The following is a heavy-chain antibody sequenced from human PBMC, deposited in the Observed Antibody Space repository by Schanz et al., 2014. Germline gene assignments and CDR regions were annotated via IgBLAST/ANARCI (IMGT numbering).Heavy chain of an antibody. CDR2: ISTGGGVT. J-gene: IGHJ4*02. D-gene: IGHD2-21*01. V-gene: IGHV3-23*01. Sequence: VQLLESGGGLVQPGGSLKLSCSASGFTFRNYALSWVRQAPGKGLEWVSGISTGGGVTYYGDSVKGRFTISRDNSKNTLYLQMSSLRVEDTAVYYCAKARSGHIVFPLDFWGQGILVTVSP. CDR3: AKARSGHIVFPLDF. CDR1: GFTFRNYA.